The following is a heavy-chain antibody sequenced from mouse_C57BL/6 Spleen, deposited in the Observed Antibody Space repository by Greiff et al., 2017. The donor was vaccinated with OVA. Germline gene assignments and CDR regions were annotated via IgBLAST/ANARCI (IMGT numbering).Heavy chain of an antibody. J-gene: IGHJ1*03. V-gene: IGHV14-4*01. CDR1: GFNIKDDY. D-gene: IGHD1-1*01. Sequence: EVKLQESGAELVRPGASVKLSCTASGFNIKDDYMHWVKQRPEQGLEWIGWIDPENGDTEYASKFQGKATITADTSSNTAYLQLSSLTSEDTAVYYCTRIYYGSSYDWYFDVWGTGTTVTVSS. CDR3: TRIYYGSSYDWYFDV. CDR2: IDPENGDT.